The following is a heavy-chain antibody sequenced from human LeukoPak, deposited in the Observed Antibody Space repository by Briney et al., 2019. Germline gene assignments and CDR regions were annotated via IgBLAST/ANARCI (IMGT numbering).Heavy chain of an antibody. Sequence: PGGSLRLSCAASGFTFSSYAMNWVRQAPGKGLEWVSAISGSGGSTYYADSVKGRFTISRDNAKNSLYLQMNSLRAEDTAVYYCARAIAVAGTESHDYWGQGTLVTVSS. CDR1: GFTFSSYA. V-gene: IGHV3-23*01. D-gene: IGHD6-19*01. J-gene: IGHJ4*02. CDR3: ARAIAVAGTESHDY. CDR2: ISGSGGST.